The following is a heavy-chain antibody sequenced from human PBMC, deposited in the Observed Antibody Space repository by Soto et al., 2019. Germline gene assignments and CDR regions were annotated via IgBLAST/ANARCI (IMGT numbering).Heavy chain of an antibody. D-gene: IGHD3-16*01. V-gene: IGHV1-2*04. CDR1: GYTFTGYD. CDR3: ARVWAGGMTRFYYFDY. Sequence: ASVKVSCKASGYTFTGYDMHWVRQAPGQGLEWMGWINPNSGGTNYAQKFQGWVTMTRDTSISTAYMELSRLRSDDTAVYYCARVWAGGMTRFYYFDYWGQGTLVTVSS. J-gene: IGHJ4*02. CDR2: INPNSGGT.